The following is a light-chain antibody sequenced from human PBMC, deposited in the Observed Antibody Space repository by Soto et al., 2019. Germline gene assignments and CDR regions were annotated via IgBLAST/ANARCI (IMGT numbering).Light chain of an antibody. J-gene: IGKJ1*01. CDR1: QSVSSY. V-gene: IGKV3-11*01. CDR2: DAS. CDR3: QQRSNWPPWT. Sequence: EIVLTQSPATLSLSPGERATLSCRASQSVSSYLAWYQQKPGQAPRLLISDASNSAPGIQARLIGSGSGTEYTLTTSSLEPEDFAVYYCQQRSNWPPWTFGQGTKVEIK.